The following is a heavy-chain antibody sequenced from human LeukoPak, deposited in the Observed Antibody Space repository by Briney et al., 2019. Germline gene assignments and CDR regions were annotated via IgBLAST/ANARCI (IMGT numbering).Heavy chain of an antibody. CDR1: GITFSSYS. J-gene: IGHJ4*02. CDR2: ISTSGGTT. CDR3: ARERGNYLRY. V-gene: IGHV3-48*04. D-gene: IGHD3-16*02. Sequence: GGSRRLSCEASGITFSSYSMNWVRQAPGKGLEWISYISTSGGTTHYADSVKGRFTISRDNAKNSLYLQMTSLRAEDTAVYYCARERGNYLRYWGQGTLVTVSS.